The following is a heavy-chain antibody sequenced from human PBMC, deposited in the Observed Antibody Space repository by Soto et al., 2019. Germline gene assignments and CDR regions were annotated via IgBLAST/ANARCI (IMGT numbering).Heavy chain of an antibody. CDR2: IDWDDDK. D-gene: IGHD6-19*01. V-gene: IGHV2-70*11. CDR1: GFSLSTSGMC. CDR3: ARGSGWDTTYYYYYGMDV. Sequence: SGPTLVNPTQTLTLTCTFSGFSLSTSGMCVSWIRQPPGKALEWLARIDWDDDKYYSTSLKTRLTISKDTSKNQVVLTMTNMDPVDTATYYCARGSGWDTTYYYYYGMDVWGQGTTVTVSS. J-gene: IGHJ6*02.